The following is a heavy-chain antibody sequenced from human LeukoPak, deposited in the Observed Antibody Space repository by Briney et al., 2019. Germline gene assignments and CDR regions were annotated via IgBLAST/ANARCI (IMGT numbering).Heavy chain of an antibody. V-gene: IGHV1-18*01. CDR3: ARDLITTTVTTHY. CDR1: GFTFTSYG. CDR2: ISAYNGNT. D-gene: IGHD4-17*01. Sequence: GGSLRLSCAASGFTFTSYGISWVRQAPGQGLEWIGWISAYNGNTNYAQKLQGRVTMTTDTSTSTAYMELRSLRSDDTAVYYCARDLITTTVTTHYWGQGTLVTVSS. J-gene: IGHJ4*02.